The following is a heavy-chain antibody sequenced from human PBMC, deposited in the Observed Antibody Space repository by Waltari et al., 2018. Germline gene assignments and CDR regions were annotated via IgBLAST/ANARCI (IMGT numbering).Heavy chain of an antibody. CDR3: ARESVYAFDP. V-gene: IGHV3-74*01. Sequence: VQLQQWGAGLLKPSETLSLTCAVYGGSFSSYWMHWVRQAPGKGLVWVSRINTDGSSTSYADSVKGRFTISRDNAKNTLYLQMNSLRAEDTAVYYCARESVYAFDPWGQGTLVTVSS. CDR1: GGSFSSYW. CDR2: INTDGSST. D-gene: IGHD2-8*01. J-gene: IGHJ5*02.